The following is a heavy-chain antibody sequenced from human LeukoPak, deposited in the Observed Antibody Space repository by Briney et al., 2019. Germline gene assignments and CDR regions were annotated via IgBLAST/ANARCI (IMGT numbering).Heavy chain of an antibody. CDR1: GGSISSGGYY. V-gene: IGHV4-61*08. CDR3: TRVHYSGSGLSSYFDY. CDR2: IYYTGST. Sequence: PSQTLSLTCTVSGGSISSGGYYWSWIRQHPGKGLEWIGYIYYTGSTNYNPSLKSRVTISVDTSKNQFSLNLRTVTSADTAVYYCTRVHYSGSGLSSYFDYWGQGTLVTVSS. J-gene: IGHJ4*02. D-gene: IGHD3-10*01.